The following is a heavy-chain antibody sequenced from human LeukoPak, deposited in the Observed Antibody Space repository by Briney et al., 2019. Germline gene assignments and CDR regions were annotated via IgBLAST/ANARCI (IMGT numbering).Heavy chain of an antibody. Sequence: SQTLSLTCAISGDSVSSNSAAWNWIRQSPSRGLEWLGRTNYRSKWYNDYAVSVKSRITINPDTSKNQFSLQLNSVTPEDMAVYYCARGGQGDGYSADDAFDIWGQGTMVTVSS. CDR2: TNYRSKWYN. V-gene: IGHV6-1*01. CDR3: ARGGQGDGYSADDAFDI. CDR1: GDSVSSNSAA. D-gene: IGHD5-24*01. J-gene: IGHJ3*02.